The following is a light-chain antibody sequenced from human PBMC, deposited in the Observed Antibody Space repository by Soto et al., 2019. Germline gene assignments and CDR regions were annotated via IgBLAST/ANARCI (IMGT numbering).Light chain of an antibody. CDR2: NVS. CDR3: MQGNHWPLT. V-gene: IGKV2-30*01. J-gene: IGKJ4*01. Sequence: VVMTQSPLALAVTLGQPRPISCRTSQSLVYSDGNTHLNWFQQKXGQSPRXLIYNVSNRDSGVPDRFSGSGSGTDFTLKISRVEAEDVGVYYCMQGNHWPLTVGGGTKVEIK. CDR1: QSLVYSDGNTH.